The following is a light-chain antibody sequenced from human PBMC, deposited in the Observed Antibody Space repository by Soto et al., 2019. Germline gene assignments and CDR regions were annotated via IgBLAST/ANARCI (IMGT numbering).Light chain of an antibody. Sequence: QSALTQPRSVSGSPGQSVTVSCTGTSSDVGGFNYVTWYQQHPGKAPKLVISDVNKRPSGVRDRCSGSKSGNTASLTISGLQAEDEADYYSCTFAGRIFVFGTGTKVTVL. V-gene: IGLV2-11*02. CDR2: DVN. J-gene: IGLJ1*01. CDR3: CTFAGRIFV. CDR1: SSDVGGFNY.